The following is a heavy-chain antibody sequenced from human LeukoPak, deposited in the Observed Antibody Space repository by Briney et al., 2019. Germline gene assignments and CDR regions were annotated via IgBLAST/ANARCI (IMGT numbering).Heavy chain of an antibody. CDR3: ARGRGHILGYCSSTSCYRPDYYYYMDV. V-gene: IGHV1-8*01. J-gene: IGHJ6*03. CDR2: MNPNSGNT. CDR1: GYTFTSYD. Sequence: ASVKVSCKASGYTFTSYDINWVRQATGQGLEWMGWMNPNSGNTGYAQKFQGRVTMTRNTSISTAYMELSSLRSEDTAVYYCARGRGHILGYCSSTSCYRPDYYYYMDVWGEGTTVTVSS. D-gene: IGHD2-2*01.